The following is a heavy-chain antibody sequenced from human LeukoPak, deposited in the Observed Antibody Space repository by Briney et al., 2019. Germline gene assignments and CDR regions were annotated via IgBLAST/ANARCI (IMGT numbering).Heavy chain of an antibody. CDR3: ARLAYCGGDCYRTTRGYFQH. V-gene: IGHV5-51*01. CDR1: GYSFTSYW. Sequence: GESLKISCKGSGYSFTSYWTGWVRQMPEKGLEWMGIIYPGDSDTRYSPSFQGQVTISADKSISTAYLQWNSLKASDSAMYFCARLAYCGGDCYRTTRGYFQHWGQGTLVTVSS. D-gene: IGHD2-21*02. J-gene: IGHJ1*01. CDR2: IYPGDSDT.